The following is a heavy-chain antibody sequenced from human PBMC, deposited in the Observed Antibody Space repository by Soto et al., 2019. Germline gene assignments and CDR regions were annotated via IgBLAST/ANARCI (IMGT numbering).Heavy chain of an antibody. Sequence: PSETLSLTCTVSGGSISSYYWSWIRQPPGKGLEWIGYIYYSGSTNYNPSLKSRVTISVDTSKNQFSLKLSSVTAADTAVYYCGRHGRGYDLYFDYWGQGTLVTVSS. V-gene: IGHV4-59*08. J-gene: IGHJ4*02. D-gene: IGHD5-12*01. CDR2: IYYSGST. CDR1: GGSISSYY. CDR3: GRHGRGYDLYFDY.